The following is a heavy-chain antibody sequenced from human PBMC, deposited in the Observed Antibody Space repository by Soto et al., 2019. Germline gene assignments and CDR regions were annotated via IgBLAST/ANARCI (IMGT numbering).Heavy chain of an antibody. CDR1: GGSISSGGYS. Sequence: PSETLSLTCAVSGGSISSGGYSWSWTRQPPGKGLEWIGYIYHSGSTYYNPSLKSRVTISVDRSKNQFSLKLSSVTAADTAVYYCARKSSSWQFDYWGQGTLVTVS. CDR2: IYHSGST. J-gene: IGHJ4*02. D-gene: IGHD6-13*01. V-gene: IGHV4-30-2*01. CDR3: ARKSSSWQFDY.